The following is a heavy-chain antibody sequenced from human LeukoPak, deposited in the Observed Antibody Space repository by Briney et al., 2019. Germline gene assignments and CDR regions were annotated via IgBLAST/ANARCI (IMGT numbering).Heavy chain of an antibody. D-gene: IGHD5-24*01. Sequence: PSETLSLTCTVSGDSISSYYWSCIRQPPGKGLEWIGYIYYSGGTDYNPSLKSRVTISVDTSKNQFSLKLRSVTAADTAVYYCARHVTISGPYDASDIWGQGTMVTVSP. CDR1: GDSISSYY. V-gene: IGHV4-59*08. J-gene: IGHJ3*02. CDR2: IYYSGGT. CDR3: ARHVTISGPYDASDI.